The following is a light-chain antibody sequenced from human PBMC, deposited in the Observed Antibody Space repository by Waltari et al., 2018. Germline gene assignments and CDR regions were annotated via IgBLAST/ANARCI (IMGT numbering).Light chain of an antibody. CDR3: QQYANLPHT. V-gene: IGKV1-33*01. CDR1: QDISNY. Sequence: DIQMTQSPSSLSASVGDRVNITCQASQDISNYLYWYQQKPGKAPNLLIYDASNLESGVPSMFSGSGSETDFTFTITSLQPEDIATYHCQQYANLPHTFGQGTRLEIK. CDR2: DAS. J-gene: IGKJ5*01.